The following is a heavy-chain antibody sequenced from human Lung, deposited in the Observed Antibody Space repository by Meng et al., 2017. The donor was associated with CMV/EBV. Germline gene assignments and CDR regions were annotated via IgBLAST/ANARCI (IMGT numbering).Heavy chain of an antibody. D-gene: IGHD5-12*01. V-gene: IGHV3-23*01. CDR1: GFTFDDYA. J-gene: IGHJ3*01. CDR3: AKGVGYPDLNTPFDV. CDR2: ITGSGGRP. Sequence: ESXKISXAASGFTFDDYAMHWVRQAPGKGLEWVSGITGSGGRPYYADAVRGRFTISRDNSKNTLYLQMNSLRADDTAVYYCAKGVGYPDLNTPFDVWGQGTXVTVSS.